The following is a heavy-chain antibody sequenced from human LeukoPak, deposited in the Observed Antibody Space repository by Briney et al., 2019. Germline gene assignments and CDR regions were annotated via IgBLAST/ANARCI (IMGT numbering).Heavy chain of an antibody. CDR1: GFAFSSYA. D-gene: IGHD2-15*01. Sequence: GGSLRLSCAASGFAFSSYAMSWVRQAPGKGLEWVSAISGSGGSTYYAASVRGRFTISRDTSRSILYLQMNSLRAADAAVYYCAKAPVTSCRGAFCYPFDYWGQGTLVTVSS. J-gene: IGHJ4*02. V-gene: IGHV3-23*01. CDR2: ISGSGGST. CDR3: AKAPVTSCRGAFCYPFDY.